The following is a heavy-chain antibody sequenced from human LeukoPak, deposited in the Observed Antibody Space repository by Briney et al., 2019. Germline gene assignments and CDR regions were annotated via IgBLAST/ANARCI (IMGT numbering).Heavy chain of an antibody. V-gene: IGHV7-4-1*02. Sequence: ASVKVSCKASGYTFTSYAMNWVRQAPGQGLEWMGWINTNTGNPTYAQGFTGRFVFSLDTSVSTAYLQISSLKAEDTAVYYCARTYSSSWYQVYYYYYYMDVWGKGTTVTVSS. CDR3: ARTYSSSWYQVYYYYYYMDV. CDR1: GYTFTSYA. CDR2: INTNTGNP. D-gene: IGHD6-13*01. J-gene: IGHJ6*03.